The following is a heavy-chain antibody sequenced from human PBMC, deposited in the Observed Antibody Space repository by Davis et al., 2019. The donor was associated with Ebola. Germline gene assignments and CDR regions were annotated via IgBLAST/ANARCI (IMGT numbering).Heavy chain of an antibody. CDR2: ISGSSDTT. J-gene: IGHJ2*01. Sequence: GESLKISCAASGFTFSSNSMNWVRQAPGKGLEWIAFISGSSDTTHYADSVKGRFTISRDNAKNSLYLQMNSLRAEDTAVYYCVRDPALVVTGGGWFSGLWGRGTLVTVSS. CDR1: GFTFSSNS. V-gene: IGHV3-48*04. CDR3: VRDPALVVTGGGWFSGL. D-gene: IGHD2-21*02.